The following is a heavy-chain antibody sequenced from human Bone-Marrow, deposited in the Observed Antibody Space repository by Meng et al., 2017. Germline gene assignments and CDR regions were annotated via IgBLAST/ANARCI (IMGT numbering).Heavy chain of an antibody. V-gene: IGHV4-39*07. Sequence: SETLSLTCTVSGGSISSSTYYWGWIRQPPGKGLEWIGSMYYSGSTYSNPSLKGRVAISLDTSKTQFSLRLSSVTAADTAVYYCARTPGVTNYYNDAFDIWGQGTMVTVSS. CDR1: GGSISSSTYY. J-gene: IGHJ3*02. CDR3: ARTPGVTNYYNDAFDI. D-gene: IGHD4-17*01. CDR2: MYYSGST.